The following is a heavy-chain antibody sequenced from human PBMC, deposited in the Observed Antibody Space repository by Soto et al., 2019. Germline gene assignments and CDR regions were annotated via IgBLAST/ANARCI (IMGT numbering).Heavy chain of an antibody. CDR2: ISGDGGST. V-gene: IGHV3-43*02. J-gene: IGHJ1*01. CDR3: AKAVVGATSGYFQH. CDR1: GLPFVVIA. Sequence: GGSVSLSGEASGLPFVVIAMHGVGKAPGRGLEGVSLISGDGGSTYYADSVKGRFTISRDNSKNSLYLQMNSLRTEDTALYYCAKAVVGATSGYFQHWGQGTLVTVSS. D-gene: IGHD1-26*01.